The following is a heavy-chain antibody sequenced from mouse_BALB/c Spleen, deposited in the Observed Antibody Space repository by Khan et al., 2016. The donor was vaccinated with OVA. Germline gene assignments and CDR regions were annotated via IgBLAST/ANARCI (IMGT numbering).Heavy chain of an antibody. J-gene: IGHJ3*01. V-gene: IGHV1-77*01. CDR2: ISPGSGDT. Sequence: QVQLQQSGTELARPGASVNLSCKASGYTFTDFYINWVKQRSGQGLEWIGEISPGSGDTYYNEKFKGKATLTADKSSSTAYLQLSSLPSEASAVYFGARRNYFGYTFAYWGQGTLVTVSA. D-gene: IGHD1-2*01. CDR1: GYTFTDFY. CDR3: ARRNYFGYTFAY.